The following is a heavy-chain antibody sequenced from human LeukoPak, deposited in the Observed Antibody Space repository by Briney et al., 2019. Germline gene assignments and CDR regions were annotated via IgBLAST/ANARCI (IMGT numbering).Heavy chain of an antibody. CDR1: GYSFTSYW. Sequence: GESLKISCKGSGYSFTSYWISWVRQMPGKGLEWMGRIDPSDSYTNYSPSFQGHVTMSADKSISTAYLQWSSLKATDTAMYYCARHGLVDLKVFDYWGQGTLVTVSS. CDR3: ARHGLVDLKVFDY. CDR2: IDPSDSYT. D-gene: IGHD1-26*01. J-gene: IGHJ4*02. V-gene: IGHV5-10-1*01.